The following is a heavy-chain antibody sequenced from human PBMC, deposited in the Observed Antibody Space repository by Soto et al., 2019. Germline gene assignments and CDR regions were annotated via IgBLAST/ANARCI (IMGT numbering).Heavy chain of an antibody. D-gene: IGHD3-22*01. J-gene: IGHJ4*02. CDR2: IKSKTDGGTT. Sequence: SVSNAWMNWVRQAPGKGLEWVGRIKSKTDGGTTDYAAPAKGRLTISRDDAKNTLYLQMNSLKTEDTAVYYCTTDPVTMIVVVPSSGWGQGTLVTVSS. CDR1: SVSNAW. V-gene: IGHV3-15*07. CDR3: TTDPVTMIVVVPSSG.